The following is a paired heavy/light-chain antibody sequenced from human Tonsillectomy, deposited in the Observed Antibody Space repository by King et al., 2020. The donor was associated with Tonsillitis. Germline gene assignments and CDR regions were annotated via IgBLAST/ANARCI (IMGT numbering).Light chain of an antibody. CDR2: AAS. Sequence: DIQMTQSPSSVSASVGDRVTITCRASQGISKWLAWYQQKPGKAPHLLIYAASSLQSGVPSRFSGSGSGTNFTLTISSLQPEDFATYSCQQSNNFPYTFGQGTKLEIK. CDR3: QQSNNFPYT. J-gene: IGKJ2*01. V-gene: IGKV1-12*01. CDR1: QGISKW.
Heavy chain of an antibody. V-gene: IGHV4-34*01. CDR1: GGSFSGYY. Sequence: QVQLQQWGAGLLKPSETLSLTCAVYGGSFSGYYWNWIRQSPGKGLEWIGEINHSGSTNYNPSLKSRVTISVDTPKNQFSLRLSSVTAADTAVYYCARRYFDWLFYGFDIWGQGTMVTVSS. J-gene: IGHJ3*02. CDR3: ARRYFDWLFYGFDI. D-gene: IGHD3-9*01. CDR2: INHSGST.